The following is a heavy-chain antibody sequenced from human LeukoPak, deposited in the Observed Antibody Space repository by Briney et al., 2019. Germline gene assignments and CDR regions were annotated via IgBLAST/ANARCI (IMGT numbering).Heavy chain of an antibody. CDR3: ARDPGAAGPYYFDY. Sequence: SETLSLTCTVSGGSISSSSYYWGWIRQPPGKGREWIGIIYYSGSTYYNPSLKSRVTLSVDTSKNQFSLKLSSVTAADTAVYYCARDPGAAGPYYFDYWGQGTLVTVSS. CDR1: GGSISSSSYY. V-gene: IGHV4-39*07. J-gene: IGHJ4*02. CDR2: IYYSGST. D-gene: IGHD6-19*01.